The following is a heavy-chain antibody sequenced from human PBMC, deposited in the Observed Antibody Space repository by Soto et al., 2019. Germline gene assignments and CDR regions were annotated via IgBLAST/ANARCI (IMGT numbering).Heavy chain of an antibody. CDR3: ARVRGQQLVLDWFDP. CDR1: GYTFTSYG. V-gene: IGHV1-18*01. J-gene: IGHJ5*02. CDR2: ISAYNGNT. Sequence: QVQLVQSGAEVKKPGASVKVSCKASGYTFTSYGISWVRQAPGQGLEWMGWISAYNGNTNYAQKLQGRVTMTTDTATSTADMELRSLRSDDTAVYYCARVRGQQLVLDWFDPWGQGTLVTVSS. D-gene: IGHD6-13*01.